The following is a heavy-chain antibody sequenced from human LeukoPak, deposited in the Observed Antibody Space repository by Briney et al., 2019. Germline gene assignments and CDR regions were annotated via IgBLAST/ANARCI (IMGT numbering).Heavy chain of an antibody. CDR1: GFTFSNYA. J-gene: IGHJ3*02. D-gene: IGHD3-3*01. CDR3: ARGSRFGVVGRDAFDI. Sequence: GGSLRLSCAASGFTFSNYAMSWVRQAPGQRLEWVSAIGGGGGDAYYADSVKGRFTISRDNAKNSLYLQVNSLRAEDTAVYYCARGSRFGVVGRDAFDIWGQGTVVTVSS. V-gene: IGHV3-23*01. CDR2: IGGGGGDA.